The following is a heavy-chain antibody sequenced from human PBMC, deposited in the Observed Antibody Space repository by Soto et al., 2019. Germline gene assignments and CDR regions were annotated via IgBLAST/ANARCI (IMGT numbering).Heavy chain of an antibody. J-gene: IGHJ5*02. V-gene: IGHV4-31*03. CDR1: GGSISSGGYY. D-gene: IGHD5-18*01. CDR3: AKSDRGYSYGQLLPNWFDP. CDR2: IYYSGST. Sequence: PSETLSLTCTVSGGSISSGGYYWSWIRQHPGKGLEWIGYIYYSGSTYYNPSLKSRVTISVDTSKNQFSLKLSSVTAEDTAVYYCAKSDRGYSYGQLLPNWFDPWGQGTLVTVSS.